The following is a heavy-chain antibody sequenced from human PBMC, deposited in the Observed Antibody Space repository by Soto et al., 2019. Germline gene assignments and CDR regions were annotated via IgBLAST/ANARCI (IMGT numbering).Heavy chain of an antibody. CDR2: INPKSGGT. CDR3: ATDHVVGATGLDY. CDR1: GYTFTVYY. D-gene: IGHD1-26*01. J-gene: IGHJ4*02. Sequence: ASVKVSCKASGYTFTVYYMHWVRQAPGQGLEWMGWINPKSGGTMYPQKFQGRVTMTWDTSISTAYMALTRLRSDDTAVYYCATDHVVGATGLDYWGQGTLVTVSS. V-gene: IGHV1-2*02.